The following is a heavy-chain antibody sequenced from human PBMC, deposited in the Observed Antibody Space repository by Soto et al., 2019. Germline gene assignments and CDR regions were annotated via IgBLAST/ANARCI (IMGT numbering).Heavy chain of an antibody. J-gene: IGHJ6*02. CDR2: LYNSGNT. D-gene: IGHD6-19*01. Sequence: LSLTCTVSGDSVSDYYWSWVRQPAGKGLEWIWRLYNSGNTKSNPSLKSRVTMSTDRSKNQFSLTLNSVTAADTAIYYCARMYNSGFYRPEGDYYFYGMDVWGQGXTVTVSS. CDR3: ARMYNSGFYRPEGDYYFYGMDV. CDR1: GDSVSDYY. V-gene: IGHV4-4*07.